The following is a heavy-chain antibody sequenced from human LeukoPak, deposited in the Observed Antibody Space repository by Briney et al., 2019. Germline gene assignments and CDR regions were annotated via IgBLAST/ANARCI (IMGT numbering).Heavy chain of an antibody. D-gene: IGHD4-17*01. CDR2: VHYSGRT. J-gene: IGHJ6*02. V-gene: IGHV4-39*01. Sequence: PSETLSLTCTVSGGSISSRSYSWAWVRQPPGRGLECIGSVHYSGRTYYNSSLKSRVIASIDTSKNQFSLKLRSVTAADTAVYYCVKAGYGDYYYYGMDVWGQGTTVTVSS. CDR3: VKAGYGDYYYYGMDV. CDR1: GGSISSRSYS.